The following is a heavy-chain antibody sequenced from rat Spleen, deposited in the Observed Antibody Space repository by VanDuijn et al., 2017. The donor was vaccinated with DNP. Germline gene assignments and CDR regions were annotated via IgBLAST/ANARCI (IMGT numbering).Heavy chain of an antibody. J-gene: IGHJ2*01. CDR1: GFTFNKYW. V-gene: IGHV5-31*01. Sequence: EVQLVESGGDLVQPGRSLKLSCVASGFTFNKYWMTWIRQVPGKGLEWVAAITSSGGDSYYPDCVKGRFTISRDNAKSTLYLQINSLRSEDMATYYCARYSLRRLWDYWGQGVMVTVSS. CDR2: ITSSGGDS. D-gene: IGHD1-11*01. CDR3: ARYSLRRLWDY.